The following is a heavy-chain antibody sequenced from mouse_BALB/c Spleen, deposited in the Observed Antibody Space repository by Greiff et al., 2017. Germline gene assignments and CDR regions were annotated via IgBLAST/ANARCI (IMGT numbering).Heavy chain of an antibody. CDR1: GYAFSSYW. CDR3: ARAFITTVVAGDWYFDV. CDR2: IYPGDGDT. D-gene: IGHD1-1*01. V-gene: IGHV1-80*01. Sequence: VMLQQPGAELVKPGASVKMSCKASGYAFSSYWMNWVKQRPGQGLEWIGQIYPGDGDTNYNGKFKGKATLTADKSSSTAYMQLSSLTSEDSAVYFCARAFITTVVAGDWYFDVWGAGTTVTVSS. J-gene: IGHJ1*01.